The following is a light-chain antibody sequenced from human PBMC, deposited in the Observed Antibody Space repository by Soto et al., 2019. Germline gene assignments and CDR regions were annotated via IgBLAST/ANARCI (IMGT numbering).Light chain of an antibody. CDR3: QQRGNWPRTWT. J-gene: IGKJ1*01. CDR2: DAS. CDR1: QSVSSN. V-gene: IGKV3-11*01. Sequence: EIVMTQSPATLSLSPGERATLSFSASQSVSSNLAWYQQKAGQAPRLLIYDASNRATGIPARFTGSGSGTDFTLTISSLEPEDFAVYYCQQRGNWPRTWTFGQGTKV.